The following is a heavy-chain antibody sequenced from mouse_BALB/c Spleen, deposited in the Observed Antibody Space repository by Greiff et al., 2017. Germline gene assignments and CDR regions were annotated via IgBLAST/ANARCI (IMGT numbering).Heavy chain of an antibody. CDR2: ISTYYGDA. CDR1: GYTFTDYA. V-gene: IGHV1S137*01. CDR3: ARRIYYMDY. Sequence: VQLQQSGAELVRPGVSVKISCKGSGYTFTDYAMHWVKQSHAKSLEWIGVISTYYGDASYNQKFKGKATMTVDKSSSTAYMELARLTSEDSAVYYCARRIYYMDYWGQGTSVTVSS. J-gene: IGHJ4*01. D-gene: IGHD2-1*01.